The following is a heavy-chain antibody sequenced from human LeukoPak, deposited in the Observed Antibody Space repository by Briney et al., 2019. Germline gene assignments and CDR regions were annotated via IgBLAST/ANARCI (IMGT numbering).Heavy chain of an antibody. J-gene: IGHJ4*02. Sequence: AASVKVSCKASGYTFTSYDINWVRQATGQGREWMGWMNPNSGNTGYAQKFQGRVTITRNTSISTAYMELSSLRSEDTAVYYCARVRAPTVTSPFDYWGQGTLVTVSS. CDR1: GYTFTSYD. V-gene: IGHV1-8*03. CDR2: MNPNSGNT. D-gene: IGHD4-17*01. CDR3: ARVRAPTVTSPFDY.